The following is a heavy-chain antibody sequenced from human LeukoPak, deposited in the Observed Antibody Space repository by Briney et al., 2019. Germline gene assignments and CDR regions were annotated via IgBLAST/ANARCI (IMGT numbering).Heavy chain of an antibody. CDR1: GFTFSHYR. Sequence: GGSLRLSCAASGFTFSHYRMNWVRQAPGKGLEWVSSISSSSSGIYYGHSVKGRFTISSDNPKNAQYLQMNSLREGDTAVFYCARGNFRGGRCYSAINSGGEGTAVSVSS. CDR3: ARGNFRGGRCYSAINS. CDR2: ISSSSSGI. D-gene: IGHD2-15*01. J-gene: IGHJ3*02. V-gene: IGHV3-21*01.